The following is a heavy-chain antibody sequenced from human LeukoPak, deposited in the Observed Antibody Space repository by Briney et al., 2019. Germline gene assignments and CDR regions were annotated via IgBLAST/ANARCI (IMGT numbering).Heavy chain of an antibody. CDR3: ARGYSLDY. Sequence: PSQSLSLTCTVSGGSMSSVDNYWSWLRQPPGKGLEWIGYIYYSGSTYYTPSLRGRVTISVDTSKNQFSLNLSSVTAADTAVYYCARGYSLDYWGQGTLVTVSS. CDR2: IYYSGST. V-gene: IGHV4-30-4*01. D-gene: IGHD5-18*01. J-gene: IGHJ4*02. CDR1: GGSMSSVDNY.